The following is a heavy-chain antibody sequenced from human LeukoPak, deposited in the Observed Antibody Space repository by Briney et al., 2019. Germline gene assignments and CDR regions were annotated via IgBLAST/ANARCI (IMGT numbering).Heavy chain of an antibody. CDR2: ISGSGGST. V-gene: IGHV3-23*01. D-gene: IGHD3-16*02. J-gene: IGHJ5*02. Sequence: PGGSLRLSCAASGFTFSSYAMSWVRQAPGKGLEWISAISGSGGSTYYADSVKGRFTISRDNSKNTLYLQMNSLRAEDTAVYYCAKDPESSGWFDPWGQGTLVTVSS. CDR1: GFTFSSYA. CDR3: AKDPESSGWFDP.